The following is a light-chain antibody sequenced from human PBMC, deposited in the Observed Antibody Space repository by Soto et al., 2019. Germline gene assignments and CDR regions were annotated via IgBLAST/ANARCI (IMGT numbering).Light chain of an antibody. Sequence: QSVLTQPPSVSGAPGQRVIISCTGSSSNIGAGYDVHWYQQLPGTAPKLLIYGNKNRPSGVPDRISGSKSATSASLAITGLQAEDEGDYYCQSYDSSPSGSVFGGGTKLTVL. J-gene: IGLJ2*01. CDR2: GNK. CDR1: SSNIGAGYD. CDR3: QSYDSSPSGSV. V-gene: IGLV1-40*01.